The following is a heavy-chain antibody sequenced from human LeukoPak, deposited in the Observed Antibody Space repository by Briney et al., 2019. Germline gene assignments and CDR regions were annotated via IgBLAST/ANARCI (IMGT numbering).Heavy chain of an antibody. Sequence: SETLSLTCTVPGGTISSYYWSWIRQPAGKGLEWIGRIYTSGSTNYNPSLKSRVTMSVDTSKNQFSLKLSSVTAADTAVYYCARESIVVVPAAIGDYYYYYGMDVWGQGTTVTVSS. CDR3: ARESIVVVPAAIGDYYYYYGMDV. V-gene: IGHV4-4*07. CDR2: IYTSGST. CDR1: GGTISSYY. J-gene: IGHJ6*02. D-gene: IGHD2-2*02.